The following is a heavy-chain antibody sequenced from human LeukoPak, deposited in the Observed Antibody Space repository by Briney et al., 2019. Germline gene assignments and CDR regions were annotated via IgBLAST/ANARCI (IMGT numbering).Heavy chain of an antibody. CDR2: IKSKTDGGTT. CDR1: GFTFSNAW. CDR3: TITAMVTFDAFDI. D-gene: IGHD5-18*01. V-gene: IGHV3-15*01. J-gene: IGHJ3*02. Sequence: PGGSLRLSCAASGFTFSNAWMSWVRQAPGKGLEWVGRIKSKTDGGTTDYAAPVKGRFTISRDDSKNTLYLQMNSLKTEDTAVYYCTITAMVTFDAFDIWRQGTMVTVSS.